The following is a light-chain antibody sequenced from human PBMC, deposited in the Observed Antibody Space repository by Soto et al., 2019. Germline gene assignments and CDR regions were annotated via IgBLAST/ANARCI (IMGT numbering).Light chain of an antibody. V-gene: IGKV3-20*01. Sequence: EIVLTQSPVTLSLSPGERATLSCSASQSVSSSYLAWYQQKPGQAPRLLIYGASSRVIGIPDRFSGSGSGTDFTLTISRLEPEDFAVYYCQQYGSSPINFGQGTRLEIK. CDR2: GAS. J-gene: IGKJ5*01. CDR1: QSVSSSY. CDR3: QQYGSSPIN.